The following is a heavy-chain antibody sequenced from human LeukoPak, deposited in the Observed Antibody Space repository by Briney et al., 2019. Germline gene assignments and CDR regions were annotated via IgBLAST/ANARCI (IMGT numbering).Heavy chain of an antibody. Sequence: GESLKISCKGAGYSFTSYWIGWVRQMPGKGLERMGIIYPGDSDTRYSPSFQGQVTISADKSISTAYLQWSSLKASDTAMYYCARRAEYCSSTSCQYYFDYWGQGTLVTVFS. CDR3: ARRAEYCSSTSCQYYFDY. J-gene: IGHJ4*02. V-gene: IGHV5-51*01. CDR2: IYPGDSDT. CDR1: GYSFTSYW. D-gene: IGHD2-2*01.